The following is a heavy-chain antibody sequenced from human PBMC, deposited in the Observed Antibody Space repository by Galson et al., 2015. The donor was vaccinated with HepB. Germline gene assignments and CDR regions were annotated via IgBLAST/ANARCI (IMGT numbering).Heavy chain of an antibody. CDR2: INHRGTA. J-gene: IGHJ5*02. CDR3: AGVRLWGAAGGRLVYLDP. V-gene: IGHV4-34*01. D-gene: IGHD6-13*01. Sequence: TLSLTCAVYGGSFSAYHWSWIRQPPGKGPEWIGEINHRGTATYNPSLSSRVIISVDTFNTKFSLKLNSVTAADTALYYCAGVRLWGAAGGRLVYLDPWDQGTLVIVSS. CDR1: GGSFSAYH.